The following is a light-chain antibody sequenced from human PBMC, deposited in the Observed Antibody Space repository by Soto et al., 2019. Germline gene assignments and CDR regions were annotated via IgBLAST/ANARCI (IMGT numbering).Light chain of an antibody. CDR2: RAS. V-gene: IGKV3-20*01. J-gene: IGKJ4*01. CDR3: QQYGSSPLT. Sequence: EILFTQSPGTLSLSPGERATLSCRASQSVSSSYLAWYQQKPGEAPKVLIYRASSRATGIPDRFSGSGSGTDFTLTISRLEPEDFEVYYCQQYGSSPLTFGGGTKVDI. CDR1: QSVSSSY.